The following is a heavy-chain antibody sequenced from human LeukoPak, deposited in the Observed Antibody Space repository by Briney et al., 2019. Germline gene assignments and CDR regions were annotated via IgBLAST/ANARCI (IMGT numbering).Heavy chain of an antibody. CDR1: GFTFSSYS. J-gene: IGHJ4*02. D-gene: IGHD7-27*01. CDR3: ARDPGGNWGY. CDR2: IYSGGST. V-gene: IGHV3-66*01. Sequence: PGGSLRLSCAASGFTFSSYSMNWVRQAPGKGLEWVSVIYSGGSTYYADSVKGRFTISRDNSKNTLYLQMNSLRAEDTAVYYCARDPGGNWGYWGQGTLVTVSS.